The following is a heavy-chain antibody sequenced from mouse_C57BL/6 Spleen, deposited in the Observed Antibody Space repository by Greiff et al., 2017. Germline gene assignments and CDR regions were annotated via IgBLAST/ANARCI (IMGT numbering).Heavy chain of an antibody. CDR3: ARTNWDYAMDY. V-gene: IGHV5-17*01. D-gene: IGHD4-1*01. Sequence: EVKLMESGGGLVKPGGSLKLSCAASGFTFSDYGMHWVRQAPEKGLEWVAYISSGSSTIYYADTVKGRFTISRDNAENTLFLQMTSLRSEDTAMYYCARTNWDYAMDYWGQGTSVTVSS. CDR1: GFTFSDYG. CDR2: ISSGSSTI. J-gene: IGHJ4*01.